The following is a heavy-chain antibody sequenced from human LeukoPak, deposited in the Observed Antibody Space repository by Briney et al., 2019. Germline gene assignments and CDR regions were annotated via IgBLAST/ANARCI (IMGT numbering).Heavy chain of an antibody. V-gene: IGHV3-48*04. CDR1: GFTFSGHN. CDR3: ARAMSTFGGVRNYFDS. Sequence: GGSLRLSCAASGFTFSGHNMNWVRQVPGKGLEWISFVSISSGTIYYADSVKGRFRISRDNAKSSLDLEMNSLRAEDTAVYYCARAMSTFGGVRNYFDSWGQGTLVTVSS. D-gene: IGHD3-16*01. J-gene: IGHJ4*02. CDR2: VSISSGTI.